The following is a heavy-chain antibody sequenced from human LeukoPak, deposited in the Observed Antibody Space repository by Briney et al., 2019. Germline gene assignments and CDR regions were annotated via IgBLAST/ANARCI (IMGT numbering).Heavy chain of an antibody. CDR1: GGSIGSYY. CDR2: IYYSGST. CDR3: ARGTDGSHRGGSWFDP. J-gene: IGHJ5*02. D-gene: IGHD3-10*01. Sequence: SETLSLTCTLSGGSIGSYYWSWIRQPPGKGLEWIGYIYYSGSTDYNPSLKSRVTISIDTSTNQFSLKLNSVTAADTAVYYCARGTDGSHRGGSWFDPWGQGTLVTVSS. V-gene: IGHV4-59*01.